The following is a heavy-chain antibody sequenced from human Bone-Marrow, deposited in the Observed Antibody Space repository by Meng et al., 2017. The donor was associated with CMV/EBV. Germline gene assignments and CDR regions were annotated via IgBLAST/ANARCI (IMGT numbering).Heavy chain of an antibody. J-gene: IGHJ4*02. V-gene: IGHV2-5*01. CDR2: IYWNDDK. D-gene: IGHD3-16*01. Sequence: QITLKESGPTLVKPTQTLTLTCTFSGFSLSTSGVGVGWIRQPPGKALEWLALIYWNDDKRYSPSLRSRLTITKDTSKNQVVLTMTNMDPVDTATYYCAHRGGEIYFDFWGQGTLVTSPQ. CDR1: GFSLSTSGVG. CDR3: AHRGGEIYFDF.